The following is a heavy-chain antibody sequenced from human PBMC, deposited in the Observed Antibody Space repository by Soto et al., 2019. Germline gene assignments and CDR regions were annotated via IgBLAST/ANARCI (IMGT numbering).Heavy chain of an antibody. J-gene: IGHJ4*02. CDR2: ISDGGGST. V-gene: IGHV3-23*01. D-gene: IGHD3-3*01. CDR1: GFTFNNFA. CDR3: ARCPGEKCARNTILGVVGEGFDY. Sequence: EVQLLESGGGLVQPGGSLRLSCAASGFTFNNFAMSWVRQAPGKGLEWVSSISDGGGSTYYGDSVKGRFTISRDNSKNTLYLQMNSLRAEDTAVYYCARCPGEKCARNTILGVVGEGFDYWGQGTLVTVSS.